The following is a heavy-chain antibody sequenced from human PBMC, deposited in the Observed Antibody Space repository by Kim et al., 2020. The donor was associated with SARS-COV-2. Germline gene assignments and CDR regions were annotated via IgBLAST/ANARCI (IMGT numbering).Heavy chain of an antibody. Sequence: ASVKVSCKASGYTFTSYAMHWVRQAPGQRLEWMGWINAGNGNTKYSQKLQGRVTITRDTSASTAYMELSSLRSEDTAVYYCARDSGGSGWYGWYFDLWGRGTLVTVSS. V-gene: IGHV1-3*01. J-gene: IGHJ2*01. CDR1: GYTFTSYA. CDR3: ARDSGGSGWYGWYFDL. CDR2: INAGNGNT. D-gene: IGHD6-19*01.